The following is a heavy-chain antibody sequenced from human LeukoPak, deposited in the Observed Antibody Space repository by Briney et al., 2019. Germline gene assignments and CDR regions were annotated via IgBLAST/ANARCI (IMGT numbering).Heavy chain of an antibody. CDR2: INPNSGGT. CDR1: GYTFTGYY. J-gene: IGHJ4*02. Sequence: ASVKVSCKASGYTFTGYYMHWVRQAPGQGLEWMGRINPNSGGTTYAQKFQGRITMTTDTCTSTAYMELRSLRSDDTDVYYCARDYYGSGSGDYWGQGTLVTVSS. V-gene: IGHV1-2*05. CDR3: ARDYYGSGSGDY. D-gene: IGHD3-10*01.